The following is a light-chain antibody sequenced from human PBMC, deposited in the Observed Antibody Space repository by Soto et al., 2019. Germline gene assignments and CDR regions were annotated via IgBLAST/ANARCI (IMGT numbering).Light chain of an antibody. CDR1: QDINNY. J-gene: IGKJ2*01. V-gene: IGKV1-39*01. CDR3: QQSYSTVYT. CDR2: AAS. Sequence: DIQMTQSPSSLSASVGDRVTITCRASQDINNYLNWYQQKPGKAPNLLIYAASTLQSGVPSRFSGGGSATEFTLTISSLHPEDCATYYCQQSYSTVYTFGQGTKLEIK.